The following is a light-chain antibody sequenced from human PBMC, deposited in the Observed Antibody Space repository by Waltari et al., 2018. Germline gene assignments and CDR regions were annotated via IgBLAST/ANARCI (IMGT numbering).Light chain of an antibody. V-gene: IGKV1-5*03. CDR2: MAS. CDR1: QNVGTW. CDR3: QQYSSFST. J-gene: IGKJ2*01. Sequence: DIQMTQSPSTLSASVGARVTISCRASQNVGTWLAWYQQKPGKAPKLLIYMASSLESGVPSRLSGSGSGTEFTLTISSLQPDDFATYSCQQYSSFSTFGQGTKV.